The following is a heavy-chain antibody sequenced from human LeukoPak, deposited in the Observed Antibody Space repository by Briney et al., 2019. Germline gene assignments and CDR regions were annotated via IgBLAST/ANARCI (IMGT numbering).Heavy chain of an antibody. Sequence: GGSLRLSCAASGFTVSSNYMSWIRQAPGKGLEWVSYISSSGSTIYYADSVKGRFTISRDNAKNSLYLQMNSLRAEDTAVYYCAKSVIFLDYWGQGTLVTVSS. D-gene: IGHD2-21*01. CDR2: ISSSGSTI. V-gene: IGHV3-11*01. CDR1: GFTVSSNY. J-gene: IGHJ4*02. CDR3: AKSVIFLDY.